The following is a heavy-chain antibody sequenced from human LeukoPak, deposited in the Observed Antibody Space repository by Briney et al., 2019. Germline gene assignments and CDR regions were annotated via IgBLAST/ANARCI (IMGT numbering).Heavy chain of an antibody. V-gene: IGHV3-53*05. CDR1: EFTVSSNY. Sequence: PGGSLRLSCAASEFTVSSNYMSWVRQAPGKGLEWVSVIYSGGSTYYADSVKGRFTISRDNSKNTLYLQMNSLRAEDTAVYYCAKNYGIAAAGPSFDYWGQGTLVTVSS. CDR2: IYSGGST. CDR3: AKNYGIAAAGPSFDY. J-gene: IGHJ4*02. D-gene: IGHD6-13*01.